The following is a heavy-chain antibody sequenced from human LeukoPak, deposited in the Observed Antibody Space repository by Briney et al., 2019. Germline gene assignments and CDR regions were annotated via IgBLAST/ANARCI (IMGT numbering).Heavy chain of an antibody. V-gene: IGHV3-23*01. Sequence: GGSLRLSCAASGFTFSSYGMSWVRQAPGKGLEWVSAISGSGGSTYYADSVKGRFTISRDNSKNTLYLQMNSLRAEDTAVYYCAKGLRDIVVVPAAIPRRNWYFDLWGRGTLVTVSS. CDR2: ISGSGGST. D-gene: IGHD2-2*01. CDR1: GFTFSSYG. J-gene: IGHJ2*01. CDR3: AKGLRDIVVVPAAIPRRNWYFDL.